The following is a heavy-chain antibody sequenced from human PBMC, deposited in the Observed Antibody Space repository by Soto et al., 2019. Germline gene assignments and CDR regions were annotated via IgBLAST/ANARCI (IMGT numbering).Heavy chain of an antibody. J-gene: IGHJ4*02. Sequence: GGSLRLSCAASGFTFSSYGIHWVRQAPGKGLEWVAAISRDGGYTHYADSVKGRFTISRDNSKNTVYLQMNSLRDEDMAVYYCARDKNWAFDYWDQGALVTVSS. V-gene: IGHV3-30*03. D-gene: IGHD7-27*01. CDR3: ARDKNWAFDY. CDR2: ISRDGGYT. CDR1: GFTFSSYG.